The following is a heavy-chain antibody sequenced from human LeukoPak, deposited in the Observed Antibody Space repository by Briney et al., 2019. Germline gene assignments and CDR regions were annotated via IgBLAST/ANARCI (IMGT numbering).Heavy chain of an antibody. CDR3: ARDTYYYDSSGYYQIDY. Sequence: PSETLSLTCTVSGGSISSGSYYWRWIRQPAGKGLEWIGRIYTSGSTNYNPSLKSRVTISVDTSKNQFSLKLSSVTAADTAVYYCARDTYYYDSSGYYQIDYWGQGTLVTVSS. V-gene: IGHV4-61*02. D-gene: IGHD3-22*01. CDR1: GGSISSGSYY. CDR2: IYTSGST. J-gene: IGHJ4*02.